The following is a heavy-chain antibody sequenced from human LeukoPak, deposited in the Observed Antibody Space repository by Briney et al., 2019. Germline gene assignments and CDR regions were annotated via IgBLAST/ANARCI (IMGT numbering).Heavy chain of an antibody. CDR3: ARDGSSSPWDY. CDR1: GFTFSSYA. CDR2: IYSGGST. Sequence: GGSLRLSCAASGFTFSSYAMSWLRQAPGKGLEWVSVIYSGGSTYYAGSVKGRFTISRDNSKNTVYLQMNSLRAEDSAVYYCARDGSSSPWDYWGQGTLVTVSS. J-gene: IGHJ4*02. D-gene: IGHD6-6*01. V-gene: IGHV3-53*01.